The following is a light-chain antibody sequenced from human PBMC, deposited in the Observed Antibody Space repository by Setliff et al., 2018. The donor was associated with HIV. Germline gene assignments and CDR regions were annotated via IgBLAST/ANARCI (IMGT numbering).Light chain of an antibody. CDR3: WSYAGSSWV. CDR1: SSDVGAYNY. CDR2: DVT. Sequence: QSALTQPRSVSGSPGQSVAISCTGTSSDVGAYNYVSWYQQHPGKAPKLMIYDVTNRPSGVPDRSSGSKSGNTASLTISGLQADDEADYYCWSYAGSSWVFGTGTKVTV. J-gene: IGLJ1*01. V-gene: IGLV2-11*01.